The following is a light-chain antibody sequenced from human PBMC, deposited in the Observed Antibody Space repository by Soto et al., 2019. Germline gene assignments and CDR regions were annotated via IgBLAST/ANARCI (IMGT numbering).Light chain of an antibody. CDR2: GAF. CDR1: QSVSSN. V-gene: IGKV3-15*01. Sequence: EIVMTQSPATLSVSPGERAALSCRASQSVSSNLAWYQQKPGQAPRLLIYGAFTRATGIPARFSGSGSGTEFTLTISSLQSEDFAVYYGQQYNNWPPVTFGGGTKVEIK. J-gene: IGKJ4*01. CDR3: QQYNNWPPVT.